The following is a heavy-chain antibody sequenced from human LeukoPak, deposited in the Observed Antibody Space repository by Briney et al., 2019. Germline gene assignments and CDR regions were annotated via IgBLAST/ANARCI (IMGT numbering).Heavy chain of an antibody. V-gene: IGHV3-30-3*01. CDR3: ARESSSGYSGFDPVAFDY. D-gene: IGHD5-12*01. Sequence: PGGSLRLSCAASEFTFSSYAMHWVRQAPGKGLEWVAVISYDGSNKYYADSVKGRFTISRDNSKNTLYLQMNSLRAEDTAVYYCARESSSGYSGFDPVAFDYWGQGTLVTVSS. CDR1: EFTFSSYA. J-gene: IGHJ4*02. CDR2: ISYDGSNK.